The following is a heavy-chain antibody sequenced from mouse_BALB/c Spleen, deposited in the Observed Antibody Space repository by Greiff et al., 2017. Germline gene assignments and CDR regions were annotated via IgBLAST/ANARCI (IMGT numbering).Heavy chain of an antibody. CDR3: ARGTVVERYYAMDY. V-gene: IGHV2-6-7*01. J-gene: IGHJ4*01. CDR2: IWGDGST. D-gene: IGHD1-1*01. Sequence: VNVVESGPGLVAPSQSLSITCTVSGFSLTGYGVNWVRQPPGKGLEWLGMIWGDGSTDYNSALKSRLSISKDNSKSQVFLKMNSLQTDDTARYYCARGTVVERYYAMDYWGQGTSVTVSS. CDR1: GFSLTGYG.